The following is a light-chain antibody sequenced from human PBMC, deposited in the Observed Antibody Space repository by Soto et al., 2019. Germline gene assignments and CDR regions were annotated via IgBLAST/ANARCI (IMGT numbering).Light chain of an antibody. CDR1: QSVSYY. CDR3: QQRHHWVRT. V-gene: IGKV3-11*01. CDR2: DAS. J-gene: IGKJ2*01. Sequence: EIVLTQSPATLSLSPGERATLSGRASQSVSYYLAWYQQKPGQPPRLLIYDASTRATGVPARFSGSGSGTDFTLTISSLEPDDFAVYFCQQRHHWVRTFGQGTTLDI.